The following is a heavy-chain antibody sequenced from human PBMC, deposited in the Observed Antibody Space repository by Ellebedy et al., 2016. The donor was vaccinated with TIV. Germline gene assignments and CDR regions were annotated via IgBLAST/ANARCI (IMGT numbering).Heavy chain of an antibody. CDR1: GGSISGFY. D-gene: IGHD4-17*01. V-gene: IGHV4-59*08. J-gene: IGHJ4*02. CDR2: IDYGGGT. CDR3: AGDYGAYFDY. Sequence: MPSETLSLTCTVSGGSISGFYWTWIRQPPGKGLEWIGYIDYGGGTNYNPSLKSRVTISVDMSKNQFSLRLSSVTAADTAVYYCAGDYGAYFDYWGQGTLVTVSS.